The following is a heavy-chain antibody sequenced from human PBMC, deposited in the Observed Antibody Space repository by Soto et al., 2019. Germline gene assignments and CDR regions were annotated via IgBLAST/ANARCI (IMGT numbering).Heavy chain of an antibody. D-gene: IGHD3-3*01. Sequence: SETLSLTCGVSGFSIQTSYFWGWIRQPPGKGLEWIGLISHSGRAISHPSFASRATISLDTTNNAFSLTLKSVTAADTAVYYCASLNGGRFLDKGDYWGQGILVTVS. CDR1: GFSIQTSYF. V-gene: IGHV4-38-2*01. CDR2: ISHSGRA. J-gene: IGHJ4*02. CDR3: ASLNGGRFLDKGDY.